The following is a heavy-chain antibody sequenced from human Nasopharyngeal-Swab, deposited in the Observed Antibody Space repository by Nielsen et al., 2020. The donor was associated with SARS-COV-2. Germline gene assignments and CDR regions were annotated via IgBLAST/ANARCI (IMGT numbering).Heavy chain of an antibody. V-gene: IGHV3-49*03. CDR2: IRGKAYGGTT. J-gene: IGHJ4*02. CDR1: GFTFGDYG. CDR3: SRDRTGWLDIFDN. D-gene: IGHD6-19*01. Sequence: GESLKISCTGSGFTFGDYGFSWFRQAPGKGLEWVGFIRGKAYGGTTEFAASVKGRFTISRDDSKKIAYLQMNSLKTEDTGIYYCSRDRTGWLDIFDNWGQGTVVTVSS.